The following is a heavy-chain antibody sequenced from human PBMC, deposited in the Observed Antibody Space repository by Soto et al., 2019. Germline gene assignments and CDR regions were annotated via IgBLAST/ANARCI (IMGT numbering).Heavy chain of an antibody. V-gene: IGHV3-23*01. CDR3: AKRSPVSTYYFDY. CDR2: ISGGGGST. Sequence: EVQLLESGGDLVQPGGSLRLSCAASGFSFSSYGMSWVRQAPGKGLEWVSSISGGGGSTYYADSVKGRFTISRDNSNNTLYLQMNSLKVEDTAVYYCAKRSPVSTYYFDYWGQGTLVTVSS. CDR1: GFSFSSYG. J-gene: IGHJ4*02.